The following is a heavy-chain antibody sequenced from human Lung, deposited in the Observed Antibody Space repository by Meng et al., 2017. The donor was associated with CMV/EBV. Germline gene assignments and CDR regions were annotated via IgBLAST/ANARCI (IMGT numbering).Heavy chain of an antibody. Sequence: VSGGSSDSGNYFWSWIRQHPGKGLEYIGYIYYGGSTYYSPSLKSRATISVDTSKEQFSLKLNSVTAADTAVYYCAAQRFVPTAPFDYWGQGALVTVSS. CDR3: AAQRFVPTAPFDY. CDR1: GGSSDSGNYF. CDR2: IYYGGST. J-gene: IGHJ4*02. V-gene: IGHV4-31*02. D-gene: IGHD2-2*01.